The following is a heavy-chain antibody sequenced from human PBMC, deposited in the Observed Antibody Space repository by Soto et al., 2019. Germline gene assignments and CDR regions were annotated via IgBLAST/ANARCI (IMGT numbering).Heavy chain of an antibody. D-gene: IGHD3-10*01. CDR2: IIPIFGTA. J-gene: IGHJ6*02. CDR1: GGTFSSYA. V-gene: IGHV1-69*01. Sequence: QVQLVQSGAEVQKPGSSVKVSCKASGGTFSSYAISWVRQAPGQGLEWMGGIIPIFGTANYAQKFQGRVTITADESTSTAYMELSSLRSEDTAVYYCASIVYYGSGSYYKNYGMDVWGQGTTVTVSS. CDR3: ASIVYYGSGSYYKNYGMDV.